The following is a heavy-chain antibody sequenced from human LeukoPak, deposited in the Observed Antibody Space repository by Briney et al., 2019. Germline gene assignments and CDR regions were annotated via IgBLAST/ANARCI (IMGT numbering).Heavy chain of an antibody. D-gene: IGHD3-9*01. V-gene: IGHV1-18*01. CDR1: GYTFTSYG. CDR2: ISAYNGNT. Sequence: ASVKVSCKASGYTFTSYGISWVRQAPGQGLEWMGWISAYNGNTNYAQKLQGRVTMTTDTSTSTAYMELRSLRSDDTAVYYSARDSENVLRYFDWLYPYDYWGQGTLVTVSS. J-gene: IGHJ4*02. CDR3: ARDSENVLRYFDWLYPYDY.